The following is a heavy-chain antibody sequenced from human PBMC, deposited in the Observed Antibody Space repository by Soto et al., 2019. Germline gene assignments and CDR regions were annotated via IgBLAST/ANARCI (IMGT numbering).Heavy chain of an antibody. Sequence: SETLSLTCTVSGDSISSYYWTWIRQPPGKGLEWIGHIYYSGNTNYNPSLKRRVTISVDTSKNQFSLKMSSVTAADTAMYYCARRGTVSGFDYWGQGT. D-gene: IGHD6-19*01. V-gene: IGHV4-59*12. J-gene: IGHJ4*02. CDR1: GDSISSYY. CDR2: IYYSGNT. CDR3: ARRGTVSGFDY.